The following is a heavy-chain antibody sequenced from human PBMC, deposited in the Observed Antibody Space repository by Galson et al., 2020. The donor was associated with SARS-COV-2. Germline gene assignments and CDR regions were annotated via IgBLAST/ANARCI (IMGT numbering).Heavy chain of an antibody. CDR3: AGDSSSGWYGEY. CDR2: IWYDGSNK. D-gene: IGHD6-19*01. CDR1: GFPLSSYG. J-gene: IGHJ4*02. Sequence: SLKISCAASGFPLSSYGMHWVRQAPGQGLEWVAVIWYDGSNKYYADVVKGRFTISRDNSKNTLYLQMNSLRAEDTAVYYCAGDSSSGWYGEYWGQGTLVNVAS. V-gene: IGHV3-33*01.